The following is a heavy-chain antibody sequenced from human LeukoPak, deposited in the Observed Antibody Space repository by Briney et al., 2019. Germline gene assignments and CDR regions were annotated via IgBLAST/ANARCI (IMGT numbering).Heavy chain of an antibody. CDR2: INHSGST. Sequence: SETLSLTCAVYGGSFSGYYWSWIRQPPGKGLEWIGEINHSGSTNYNPSLKSRVTISVDTSKNQFSLKLSSVTAADTAVYYCARGPYYYDSSGYYSVYWGQGTLVTVS. CDR1: GGSFSGYY. CDR3: ARGPYYYDSSGYYSVY. D-gene: IGHD3-22*01. J-gene: IGHJ4*02. V-gene: IGHV4-34*01.